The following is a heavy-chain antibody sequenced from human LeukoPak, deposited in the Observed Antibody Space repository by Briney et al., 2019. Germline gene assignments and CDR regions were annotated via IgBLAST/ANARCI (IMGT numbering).Heavy chain of an antibody. J-gene: IGHJ4*02. D-gene: IGHD3-10*01. CDR2: IYNSGST. Sequence: SETLSLTCTVSGGSISIYYWSWIRQPPGKGLEWIGYIYNSGSTNYNPSLKSRVTISVDTSKYQFSLNLGSVTAADTAVYYCVRDRELNYWGQGTLVTVSS. CDR3: VRDRELNY. CDR1: GGSISIYY. V-gene: IGHV4-59*01.